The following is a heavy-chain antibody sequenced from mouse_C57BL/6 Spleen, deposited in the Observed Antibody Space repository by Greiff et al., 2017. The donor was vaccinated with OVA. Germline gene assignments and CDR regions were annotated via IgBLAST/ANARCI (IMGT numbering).Heavy chain of an antibody. CDR2: IYPGDGDT. Sequence: VQLQQSGPELVKPGASVKISCKASGYAFSSSWMNWVKQRPGKGLEWIGRIYPGDGDTNYNGKFKGKATLTADKSSSTAYMQLSSLTSEDSAVYFCARFDGYRWYFDVWGTGTTVTVSS. J-gene: IGHJ1*03. D-gene: IGHD2-3*01. CDR1: GYAFSSSW. CDR3: ARFDGYRWYFDV. V-gene: IGHV1-82*01.